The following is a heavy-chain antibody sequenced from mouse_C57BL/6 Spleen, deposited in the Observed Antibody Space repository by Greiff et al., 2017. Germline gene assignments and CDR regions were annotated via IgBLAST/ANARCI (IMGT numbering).Heavy chain of an antibody. CDR2: IYPGDGDT. J-gene: IGHJ3*01. D-gene: IGHD2-5*01. Sequence: QVQLKQSGAELVKPGASVKISCKASGYAFSSYWMNWVKQRPGKGLEWIGQIYPGDGDTNYNGKFKGKATLTADKSSSTAYMQLSSLTSEDSAVYFCATDKGPYSKGFAYWGQGTLVTVSA. V-gene: IGHV1-80*01. CDR1: GYAFSSYW. CDR3: ATDKGPYSKGFAY.